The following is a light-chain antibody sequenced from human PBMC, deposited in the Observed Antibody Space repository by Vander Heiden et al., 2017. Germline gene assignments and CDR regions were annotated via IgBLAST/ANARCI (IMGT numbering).Light chain of an antibody. J-gene: IGLJ1*01. V-gene: IGLV2-14*03. CDR3: NSKKSSSTYV. CDR2: DVT. Sequence: QSALTQPASVSGSPGQSITISCTGTNSDVGAYNYVSWYQQHPGKAPKLVIYDVTKRPSGVSNRFSGSKAGNTASLTISGLQAEDEADYYCNSKKSSSTYVVGTGTRVTVL. CDR1: NSDVGAYNY.